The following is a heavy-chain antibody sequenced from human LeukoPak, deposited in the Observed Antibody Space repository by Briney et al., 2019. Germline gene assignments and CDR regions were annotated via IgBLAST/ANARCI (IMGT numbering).Heavy chain of an antibody. V-gene: IGHV4-59*01. J-gene: IGHJ4*02. CDR1: GGSISSYY. CDR2: IYYSGST. CDR3: ARDGGDGYNSD. D-gene: IGHD5-24*01. Sequence: PSETLSLTCTVSGGSISSYYWSWIRQPPGKGLEWIGYIYYSGSTNYNPSLKSRVTISVDTSKNQFSLKLSSVTAADTAVYYCARDGGDGYNSDWGQGTLVTVSS.